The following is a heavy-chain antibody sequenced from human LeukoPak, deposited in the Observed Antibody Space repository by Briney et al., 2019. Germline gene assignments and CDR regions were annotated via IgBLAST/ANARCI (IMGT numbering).Heavy chain of an antibody. D-gene: IGHD2-8*01. J-gene: IGHJ4*02. CDR2: TNSGGTST. CDR3: AKQSYARSLGE. V-gene: IGHV3-23*01. CDR1: GFPFSDFS. Sequence: GGSLRLSCATSGFPFSDFSMSWVRQAPGKGLEWISTTNSGGTSTYYAESVKGRFTISRDNFKNTLYLQMSSLRVEDTAVYYCAKQSYARSLGEGGPGTLVSVSS.